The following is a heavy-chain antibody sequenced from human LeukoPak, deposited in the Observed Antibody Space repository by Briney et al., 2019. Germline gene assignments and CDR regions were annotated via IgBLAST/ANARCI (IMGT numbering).Heavy chain of an antibody. D-gene: IGHD3-10*01. CDR2: ISYDGTNE. CDR3: AKDLSPLVWFVSGSDAFDI. CDR1: GFTFSTYG. J-gene: IGHJ3*02. V-gene: IGHV3-30*18. Sequence: GGSLRLSCAASGFTFSTYGMYWVRQAPGKGLEWVAVISYDGTNEYYADSVKGLFTVSRDNSKNTLYLQMNSLRAEDTAVYYCAKDLSPLVWFVSGSDAFDIWGQGTMVTVSS.